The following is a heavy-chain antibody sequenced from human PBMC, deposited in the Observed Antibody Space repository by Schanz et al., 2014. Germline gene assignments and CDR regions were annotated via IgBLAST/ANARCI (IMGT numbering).Heavy chain of an antibody. V-gene: IGHV4-39*01. Sequence: QLQMQESGPGLVKPSETLSLTCSVSGDSISSTSYYWGWIRQPPGKGLEWIGSIYYSGSTYYNAPLRGRVTIPVDTSKNQSSLKLTSGPAADSAVYYCARLWGGWRIPDYWGQGTLVTVSS. CDR3: ARLWGGWRIPDY. D-gene: IGHD6-19*01. CDR2: IYYSGST. J-gene: IGHJ4*02. CDR1: GDSISSTSYY.